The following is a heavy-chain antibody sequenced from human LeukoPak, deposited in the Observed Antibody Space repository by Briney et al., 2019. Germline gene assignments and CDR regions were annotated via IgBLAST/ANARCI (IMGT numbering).Heavy chain of an antibody. D-gene: IGHD1-26*01. Sequence: GGSLRLSCAASGFTFSSYGMHWVRQAPGKGLEWVAVISYDGSNKYYADSVKGRFTISRDNSKNTLYLQMNSLRAEDTAVYYCAKYSGSYYDYWGQGTLVTVSS. CDR3: AKYSGSYYDY. J-gene: IGHJ4*02. V-gene: IGHV3-30*18. CDR1: GFTFSSYG. CDR2: ISYDGSNK.